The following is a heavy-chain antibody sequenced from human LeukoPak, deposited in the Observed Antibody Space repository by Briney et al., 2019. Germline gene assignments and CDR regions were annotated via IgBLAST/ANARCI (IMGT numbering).Heavy chain of an antibody. CDR3: ARDPDYGDPE. D-gene: IGHD4-17*01. V-gene: IGHV3-11*01. CDR2: ITSSGSIT. CDR1: GSTFSVHY. Sequence: PGGSLRLSCTASGSTFSVHYMSWFRLSPGKGLEWLSYITSSGSITDYADSVKGRFTISRDNAKNTMFLQMNSLRPEDTAVYYCARDPDYGDPEWGQGTLVTVSS. J-gene: IGHJ4*02.